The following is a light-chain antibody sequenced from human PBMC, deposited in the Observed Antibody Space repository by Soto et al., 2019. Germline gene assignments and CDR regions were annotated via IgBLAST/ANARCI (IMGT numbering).Light chain of an antibody. V-gene: IGKV3-20*01. CDR1: QSVSSNY. CDR3: QQYGSSPLT. Sequence: ENVLTQSPGTLSLSPGERATLSCRASQSVSSNYLAWYQQKPGQAPRLFIYGASSRATGIPDRFSGSGSGTAFTLTISRLEPEDFAVYYCQQYGSSPLTFGGGTKVEIK. J-gene: IGKJ4*01. CDR2: GAS.